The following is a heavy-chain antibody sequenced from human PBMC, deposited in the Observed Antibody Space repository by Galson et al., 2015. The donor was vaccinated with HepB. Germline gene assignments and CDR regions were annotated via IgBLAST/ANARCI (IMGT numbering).Heavy chain of an antibody. CDR2: INAGNGNT. J-gene: IGHJ6*02. CDR1: GYTFTSYA. V-gene: IGHV1-3*01. Sequence: SVKVSCKASGYTFTSYAMHWVRQAPGQRLEWMGWINAGNGNTKYSQKFQGRVTITRDTSASTAYMELRSLRSDDTAVYYCASGNCSSTSCYPHYYHYGMDVWGQGTTVTVSS. CDR3: ASGNCSSTSCYPHYYHYGMDV. D-gene: IGHD2-2*01.